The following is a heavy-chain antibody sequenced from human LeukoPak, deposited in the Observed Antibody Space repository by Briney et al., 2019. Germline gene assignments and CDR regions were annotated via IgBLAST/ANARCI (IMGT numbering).Heavy chain of an antibody. D-gene: IGHD2-2*01. J-gene: IGHJ6*02. V-gene: IGHV6-1*01. Sequence: SQTLSLTCAISGDSVSSNSAAWNWIRQSPSRGLEWLGRTYYRSKWHNDYAVSVKSRITIKPDTSKNQFSLQLNSVTPEDTAVYYCAREGADCSSTSCYHYYYYGMDVWGQGTTVTVSS. CDR3: AREGADCSSTSCYHYYYYGMDV. CDR2: TYYRSKWHN. CDR1: GDSVSSNSAA.